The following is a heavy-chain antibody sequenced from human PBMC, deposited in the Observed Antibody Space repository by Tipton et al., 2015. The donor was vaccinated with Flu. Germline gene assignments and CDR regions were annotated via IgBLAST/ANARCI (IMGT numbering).Heavy chain of an antibody. D-gene: IGHD1/OR15-1a*01. V-gene: IGHV4-61*01. J-gene: IGHJ5*02. CDR1: GGSISSSSYY. CDR3: ARDSGTAWNWFDP. CDR2: IYYSGST. Sequence: TLSLTCTVSGGSISSSSYYWSWIRQPPGKGLEWIGYIYYSGSTNYNPSLKSRVTISVDTSKNQFSLKLSSVTAADTAVYYCARDSGTAWNWFDPWGQGTLVTVSS.